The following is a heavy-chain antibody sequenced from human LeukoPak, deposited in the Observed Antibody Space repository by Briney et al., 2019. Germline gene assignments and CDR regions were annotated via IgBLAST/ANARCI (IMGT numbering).Heavy chain of an antibody. Sequence: ASVKVSCTASGYTFAGYYMHWVRQAPGQGLEWMGWINPNSGGTNYAQKFQGRVTITRDTSISTAYMELSRLRSDDTAVYYCARDWGAAAGSYYYYYMDVWGKGTTVTVSS. CDR3: ARDWGAAAGSYYYYYMDV. CDR2: INPNSGGT. J-gene: IGHJ6*03. CDR1: GYTFAGYY. D-gene: IGHD6-13*01. V-gene: IGHV1-2*02.